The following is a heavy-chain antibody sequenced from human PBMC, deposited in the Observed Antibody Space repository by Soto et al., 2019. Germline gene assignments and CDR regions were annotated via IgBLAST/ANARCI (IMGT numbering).Heavy chain of an antibody. Sequence: QVQLVQSGAEVKKPGASVKVSCKASGYTFTSYDINWVRQATGQGLEWMGWMNPNSGNTGYAQKFQGRVTMTRNTSISTAYMELSSLRSEDTAVYYCAKRLLLRSDYGLDVWGQGTTVTVSS. J-gene: IGHJ6*02. V-gene: IGHV1-8*01. CDR2: MNPNSGNT. D-gene: IGHD2-21*02. CDR1: GYTFTSYD. CDR3: AKRLLLRSDYGLDV.